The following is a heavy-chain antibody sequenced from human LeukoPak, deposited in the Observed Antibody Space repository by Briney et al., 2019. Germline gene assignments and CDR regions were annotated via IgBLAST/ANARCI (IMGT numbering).Heavy chain of an antibody. CDR2: ISYDGSNK. D-gene: IGHD4-23*01. V-gene: IGHV3-30*14. Sequence: GGSLRLSCAASGFTFSSYAMHWVRQAPGKGLEWVAVISYDGSNKYYADSVKGRFTISRDNSKNTLYLQMNSLRAEDTAVYYCARDSEYGGLGGFDYWGQGTLVTVSS. CDR1: GFTFSSYA. J-gene: IGHJ4*02. CDR3: ARDSEYGGLGGFDY.